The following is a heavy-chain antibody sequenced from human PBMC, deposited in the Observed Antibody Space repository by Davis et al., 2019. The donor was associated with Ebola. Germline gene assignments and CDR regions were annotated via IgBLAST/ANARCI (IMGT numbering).Heavy chain of an antibody. V-gene: IGHV3-30*19. CDR2: ISYDGSNK. D-gene: IGHD4-17*01. CDR1: GFTFSNYG. J-gene: IGHJ6*02. CDR3: ARDKLRESYYYYYGMDV. Sequence: GGSLRLSCAASGFTFSNYGMHWVRQAPGKGLEWVAVISYDGSNKYYADSVKGRFTISRDNSKNTLYLQMNSLRAEDTAVYYCARDKLRESYYYYYGMDVWGQGTTVTVSS.